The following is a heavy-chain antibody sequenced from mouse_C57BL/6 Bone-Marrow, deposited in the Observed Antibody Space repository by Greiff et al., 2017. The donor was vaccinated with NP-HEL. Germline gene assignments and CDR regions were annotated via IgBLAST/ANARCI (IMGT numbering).Heavy chain of an antibody. D-gene: IGHD2-3*01. CDR2: IDPNSGGT. J-gene: IGHJ3*01. Sequence: QVQLQQSGAELVKPGASVKLSCKASGYTFTSYWMHWVKQRPGRGLEWIGRIDPNSGGTKYNEKFKSKATLTVDKPSSTAYMQLSSLTSEDSAVYYCARGRRSLYDGYYWFAYWGQGTLVTVSA. CDR3: ARGRRSLYDGYYWFAY. CDR1: GYTFTSYW. V-gene: IGHV1-72*01.